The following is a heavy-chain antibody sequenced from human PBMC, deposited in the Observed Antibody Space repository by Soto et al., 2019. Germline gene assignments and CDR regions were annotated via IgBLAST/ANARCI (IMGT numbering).Heavy chain of an antibody. CDR3: AKSLLIAKTFDY. J-gene: IGHJ4*02. CDR2: ISGSGGST. V-gene: IGHV3-23*01. CDR1: GFTFSSYA. D-gene: IGHD1-26*01. Sequence: EVQLLESGGGLVQPGGSLRLSCAASGFTFSSYAMSWVRQARGKGLEWVSAISGSGGSTYYADSVKGRFTISRDNSKNTLYLQMNSLRAEDTAVYYSAKSLLIAKTFDYWGQGTLVTVSS.